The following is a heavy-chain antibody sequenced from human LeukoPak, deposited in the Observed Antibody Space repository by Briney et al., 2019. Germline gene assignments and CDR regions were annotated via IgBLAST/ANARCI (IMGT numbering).Heavy chain of an antibody. V-gene: IGHV3-11*04. D-gene: IGHD6-13*01. Sequence: GGSLRLSCAASGFTFSDSYMSWIRQAPGKGLEWVSYISTGGSTIYYADSVKGRFTISRDNSKNTLYLQMNSLRAEDTAVYYCARDLYSSSWYGAFDIWGQGTMVTVSS. CDR1: GFTFSDSY. CDR3: ARDLYSSSWYGAFDI. CDR2: ISTGGSTI. J-gene: IGHJ3*02.